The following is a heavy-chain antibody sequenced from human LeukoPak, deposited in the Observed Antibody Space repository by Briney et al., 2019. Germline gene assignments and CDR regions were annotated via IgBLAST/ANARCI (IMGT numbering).Heavy chain of an antibody. D-gene: IGHD3-9*01. CDR1: GGTFSSYA. CDR3: ARGSVLTGLFDY. CDR2: IIPIFGTA. Sequence: SVKVSCKASGGTFSSYAISWVRQAPGQGLEWMGGIIPIFGTANYAQKFQGRVTITTGESTSTAYMELSSLRSEDTAVYYCARGSVLTGLFDYWGQGTLVTVSS. V-gene: IGHV1-69*05. J-gene: IGHJ4*02.